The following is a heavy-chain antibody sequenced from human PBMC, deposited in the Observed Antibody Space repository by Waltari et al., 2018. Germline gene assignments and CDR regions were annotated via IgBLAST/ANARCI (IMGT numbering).Heavy chain of an antibody. CDR1: GGSISSSRYY. J-gene: IGHJ4*02. V-gene: IGHV4-39*07. Sequence: QLQLQESGPGLVKPSETLSLTCTVSGGSISSSRYYWGWIRQPPGKGLEWIGSIYYSGSTYYNPSLKSRVTISVDTSKNQFSLKLSSVTAADTAVYYCARDPLTRLEFDYWGQGTLVTVSS. CDR3: ARDPLTRLEFDY. CDR2: IYYSGST. D-gene: IGHD3-9*01.